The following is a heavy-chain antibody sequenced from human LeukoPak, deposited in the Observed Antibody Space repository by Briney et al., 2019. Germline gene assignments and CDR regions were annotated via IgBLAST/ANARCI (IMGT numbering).Heavy chain of an antibody. CDR3: ARGKYCTSTSCSYYFDY. V-gene: IGHV4-4*07. CDR1: VGSISGYY. D-gene: IGHD2-2*01. Sequence: SETLSLTCTVSVGSISGYYWSWIRQPAGKGLEWIGRIYTSGSTSYNPSLKSRVTMLIDTSKNELSLTLTSVTVADTAVYYCARGKYCTSTSCSYYFDYWGKGTLVTVSS. CDR2: IYTSGST. J-gene: IGHJ4*02.